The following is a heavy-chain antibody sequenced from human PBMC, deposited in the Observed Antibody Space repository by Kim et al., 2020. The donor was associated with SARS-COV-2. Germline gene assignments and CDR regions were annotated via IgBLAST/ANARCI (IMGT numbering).Heavy chain of an antibody. CDR3: ARFELRSWSSLALVVI. J-gene: IGHJ3*02. V-gene: IGHV4-4*07. CDR1: GGSLSPYY. D-gene: IGHD1-26*01. CDR2: IHTSGRA. Sequence: SETLSLTCTVSGGSLSPYYWSWIRQPAGKGLEWIGRIHTSGRANYNPSLKSRVTMSVDTSKNHFSLKLTSVTAADTAKYYCARFELRSWSSLALVVIW.